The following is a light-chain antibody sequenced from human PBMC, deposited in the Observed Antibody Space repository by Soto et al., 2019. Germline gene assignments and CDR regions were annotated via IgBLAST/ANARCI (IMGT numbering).Light chain of an antibody. CDR1: QSISSY. CDR3: LQHNSYPRT. V-gene: IGKV1-39*01. Sequence: EIQMAQSPSSLSASVGDRVTITCRASQSISSYLNWYQQKPGKAPNLLIYAASSLQSGVPSRFSGSGSGTDFTLTISNLQPEDFATYYCLQHNSYPRTFGQGTKVDIK. J-gene: IGKJ1*01. CDR2: AAS.